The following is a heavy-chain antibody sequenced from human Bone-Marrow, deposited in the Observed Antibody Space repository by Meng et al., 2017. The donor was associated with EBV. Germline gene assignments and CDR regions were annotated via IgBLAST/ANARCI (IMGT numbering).Heavy chain of an antibody. D-gene: IGHD6-6*01. Sequence: HVQLQEWGAGLLKPSETRSLTCAVYGGSFSGYYWSWIRQPPGKGLEWIGEINHSGSTNYNPSLKSRVTISVDTSKNQFSLKLSSVTAADTAVYYCASWASSIAARPPYYWGQGTLVTVSS. CDR3: ASWASSIAARPPYY. J-gene: IGHJ4*02. CDR1: GGSFSGYY. CDR2: INHSGST. V-gene: IGHV4-34*02.